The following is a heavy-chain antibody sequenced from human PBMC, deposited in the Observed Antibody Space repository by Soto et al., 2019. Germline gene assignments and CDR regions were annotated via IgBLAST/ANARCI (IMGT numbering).Heavy chain of an antibody. CDR1: GDSISSYY. D-gene: IGHD3-9*01. V-gene: IGHV4-59*08. Sequence: SETLSLTCTVSGDSISSYYWSWIRQPPGKGLEWIGYIYYSGSPTYNPSLQSRVTILIDTSKNQFSLKLSSVTAADTAVYYCARLPKRPLFDWLSENYYYYGLDVWGQGTTVTVSS. J-gene: IGHJ6*02. CDR2: IYYSGSP. CDR3: ARLPKRPLFDWLSENYYYYGLDV.